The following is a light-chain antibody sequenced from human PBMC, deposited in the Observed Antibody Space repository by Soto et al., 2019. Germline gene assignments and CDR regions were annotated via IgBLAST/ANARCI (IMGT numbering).Light chain of an antibody. CDR3: QQYAHLPLT. J-gene: IGKJ4*01. V-gene: IGKV1-33*01. Sequence: IRMTQSPSSLSASVGGRVLINCQANQDISTLLNWFQQKPGKAPKLLISDASILESGVPSRVSGSGSGTDFTFTITSLQPEDFATYYCQQYAHLPLTLGGGTKVDIK. CDR2: DAS. CDR1: QDISTL.